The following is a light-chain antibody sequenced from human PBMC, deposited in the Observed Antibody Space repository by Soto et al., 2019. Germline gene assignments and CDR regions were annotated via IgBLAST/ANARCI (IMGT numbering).Light chain of an antibody. CDR1: QSISSNY. CDR3: QQYGSSPQT. V-gene: IGKV3-20*01. Sequence: EIVLTQSPGTLSLSPGERATLSCWASQSISSNYLAWYQQKPGQPPRLLISGSSIRATGIPKRFSGSASGTDFTLTISRLEPEDFAVYYCQQYGSSPQTFGQGTKVDIK. J-gene: IGKJ1*01. CDR2: GSS.